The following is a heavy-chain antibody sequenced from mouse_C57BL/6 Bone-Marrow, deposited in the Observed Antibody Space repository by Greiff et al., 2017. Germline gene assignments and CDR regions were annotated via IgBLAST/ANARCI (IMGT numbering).Heavy chain of an antibody. CDR1: GFTFSSYG. J-gene: IGHJ2*01. CDR3: AIYPYYFDY. CDR2: ISSGGSYT. Sequence: EVMLVESGGDLVKPGGSLKLSCAASGFTFSSYGMSWVRQTPDKRLEWVATISSGGSYTYYPDSVKGRFTISRDNAKHTLYLQMSSLKSEDTAMYYCAIYPYYFDYWGQGTTLTVSS. V-gene: IGHV5-6*01.